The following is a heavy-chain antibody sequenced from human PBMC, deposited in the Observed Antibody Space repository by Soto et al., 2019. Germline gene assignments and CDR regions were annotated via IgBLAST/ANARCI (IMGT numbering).Heavy chain of an antibody. CDR2: IYYSGST. CDR3: ARHLTIAAAGNWFDP. D-gene: IGHD6-13*01. CDR1: GGSISSYY. J-gene: IGHJ5*02. V-gene: IGHV4-59*08. Sequence: QVQLQESGPGLVKPSETLSLTCTVSGGSISSYYWSWIRQPPGKGLEWIGYIYYSGSTNYNPSLKSRVTISVDTSKNQFPLKLSSVTAADTAVYYCARHLTIAAAGNWFDPWGQGTLVTVSS.